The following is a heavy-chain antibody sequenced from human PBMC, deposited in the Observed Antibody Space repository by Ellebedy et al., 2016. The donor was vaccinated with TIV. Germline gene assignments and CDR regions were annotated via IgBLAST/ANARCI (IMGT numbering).Heavy chain of an antibody. CDR1: SGSLTNHF. Sequence: MPSETLSLTCSVSSGSLTNHFWSWIRQPPGKGLEWIASIYYTGSATYNPSLKSRVTTSVDTSKNQISQTLMTSVSAADTAVYYCARVAITAAVGGGYFDLWGRGTLVTVSS. CDR2: IYYTGSA. V-gene: IGHV4-59*11. J-gene: IGHJ2*01. D-gene: IGHD6-13*01. CDR3: ARVAITAAVGGGYFDL.